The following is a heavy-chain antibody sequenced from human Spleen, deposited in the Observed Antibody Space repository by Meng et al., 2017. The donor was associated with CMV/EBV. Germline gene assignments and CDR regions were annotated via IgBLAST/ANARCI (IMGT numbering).Heavy chain of an antibody. Sequence: GGSLRLSCASSGSTFRSYGMHWVRQVHGKGLEWVAFIRYDGNNKYCADSVKGRLTISRDNSENTLYLQMNSLRAEDTAVYYCARSSLSINWYGGAIDTWGRGTMVTVSS. CDR2: IRYDGNNK. D-gene: IGHD6-13*01. V-gene: IGHV3-30*02. CDR1: GSTFRSYG. J-gene: IGHJ3*02. CDR3: ARSSLSINWYGGAIDT.